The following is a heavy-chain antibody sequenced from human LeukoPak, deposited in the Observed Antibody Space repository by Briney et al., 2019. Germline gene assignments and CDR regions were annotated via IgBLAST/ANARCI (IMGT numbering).Heavy chain of an antibody. J-gene: IGHJ4*02. CDR3: ARAFGGYNRFDY. D-gene: IGHD5-24*01. CDR2: IYHSGST. Sequence: PSEPLSLTCTLSGGSISSSSYYWGWIRQPPGKGLEWIGYIYHSGSTYYNPSLKSRVTISVDRSKNQFSLKLSSVTAADTAVYYCARAFGGYNRFDYWGQGTLVTVSS. V-gene: IGHV4-30-2*01. CDR1: GGSISSSSYY.